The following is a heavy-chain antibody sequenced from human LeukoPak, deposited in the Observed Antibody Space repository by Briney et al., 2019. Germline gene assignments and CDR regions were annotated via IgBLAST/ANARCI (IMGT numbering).Heavy chain of an antibody. J-gene: IGHJ6*02. CDR3: ATSWGPDTSAFRWGRDGMDV. CDR2: ISKSGDHT. Sequence: PGGSLRLSCAVSGLTFNNYAMSWVRRAPGKGLEWVSAISKSGDHTYYAASAKGRFTIYRDNSKNTQYLQMNSLRAEDTAVYYCATSWGPDTSAFRWGRDGMDVWGQGTTVIVS. D-gene: IGHD3-16*01. V-gene: IGHV3-23*01. CDR1: GLTFNNYA.